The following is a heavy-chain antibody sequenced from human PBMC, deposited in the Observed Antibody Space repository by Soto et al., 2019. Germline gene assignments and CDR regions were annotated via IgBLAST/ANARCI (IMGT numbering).Heavy chain of an antibody. CDR2: IIPIFGTA. CDR1: GGTFSSYA. D-gene: IGHD2-15*01. V-gene: IGHV1-69*13. J-gene: IGHJ6*04. CDR3: ARGGSTPPYYYYGMDV. Sequence: SVKVSCKASGGTFSSYAISWVRQAPGQGLEWMGGIIPIFGTANYAQKFQGRVTITADESTSTAYMEMSSLRSEDTAVYYCARGGSTPPYYYYGMDVWGKGTTVTVSS.